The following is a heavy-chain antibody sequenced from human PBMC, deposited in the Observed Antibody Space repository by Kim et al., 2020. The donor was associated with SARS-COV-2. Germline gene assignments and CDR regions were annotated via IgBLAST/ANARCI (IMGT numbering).Heavy chain of an antibody. J-gene: IGHJ5*02. V-gene: IGHV3-30-3*01. CDR3: ARDGGNWFDP. Sequence: NKHSADHVKGRFTIARDNSKHALYLQMNSLRAEDTAVYYCARDGGNWFDPWGQGTLVTVSS. D-gene: IGHD3-16*01. CDR2: NK.